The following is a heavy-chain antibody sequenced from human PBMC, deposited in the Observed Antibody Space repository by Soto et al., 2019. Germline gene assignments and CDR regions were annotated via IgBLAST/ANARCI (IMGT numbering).Heavy chain of an antibody. CDR3: ARAVAVPGTRLVHYSDS. Sequence: QVQLRESGPGLVKPSETLSLTCTVSDGSIRSYFWSWIRQPPGKGLEWIGYIFFIGGTNYNPSLKSRVTISMDTSKNPFSLSLSSVTAADTAVYYCARAVAVPGTRLVHYSDSWAREPWSPSPQ. V-gene: IGHV4-59*01. J-gene: IGHJ4*02. CDR2: IFFIGGT. CDR1: DGSIRSYF. D-gene: IGHD6-19*01.